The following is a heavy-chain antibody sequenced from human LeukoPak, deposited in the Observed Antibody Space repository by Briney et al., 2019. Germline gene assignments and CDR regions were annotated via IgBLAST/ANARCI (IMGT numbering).Heavy chain of an antibody. V-gene: IGHV4-61*09. CDR1: GGSISSGSYY. D-gene: IGHD1-26*01. J-gene: IGHJ4*02. Sequence: SQTLSLTCTVSGGSISSGSYYWSWIRQPAGKGLEWIGHIYFSGSTNYNPSLKSRVTISVDTSKNQFSLKLSSVTAADTAVYYCARHLGWELQSPFDYWGQGTLVTVSS. CDR3: ARHLGWELQSPFDY. CDR2: IYFSGST.